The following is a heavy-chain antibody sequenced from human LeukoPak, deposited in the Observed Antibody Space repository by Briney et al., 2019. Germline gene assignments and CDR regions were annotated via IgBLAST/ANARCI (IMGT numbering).Heavy chain of an antibody. Sequence: SETLSLTCAVYGGSFSGYYWSWIRQPPGKGLEWIGEINHSGSTNYNPSLKSRVTISVDTSKNQFSLKLSSVTAADTAVYYCASRSGGGYSYGSNWFDPWGQGTLVPVSS. CDR3: ASRSGGGYSYGSNWFDP. V-gene: IGHV4-34*01. CDR2: INHSGST. J-gene: IGHJ5*02. CDR1: GGSFSGYY. D-gene: IGHD5-18*01.